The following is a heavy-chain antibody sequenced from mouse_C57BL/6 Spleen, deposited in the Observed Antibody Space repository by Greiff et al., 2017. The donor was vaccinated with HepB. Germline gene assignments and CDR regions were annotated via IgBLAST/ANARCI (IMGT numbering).Heavy chain of an antibody. D-gene: IGHD1-1*01. J-gene: IGHJ2*01. Sequence: EVQGVESGGGLVKPGGSLKLSCAASGFTFSSYAMSWVRQTPEKRLEWVATISDGGSYTYYPDNVKGRFTISRDNAKNNLYLQMSHLKSEDTAMYYCAGDRGGSSWDYWGQGTTLTVSS. V-gene: IGHV5-4*01. CDR2: ISDGGSYT. CDR1: GFTFSSYA. CDR3: AGDRGGSSWDY.